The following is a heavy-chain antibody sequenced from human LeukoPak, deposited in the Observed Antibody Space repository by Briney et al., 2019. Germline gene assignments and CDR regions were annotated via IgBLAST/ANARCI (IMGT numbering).Heavy chain of an antibody. CDR1: GGTFSSYA. V-gene: IGHV1-69*13. CDR3: ASGPLNYYDSSGYCLDY. Sequence: EASVKVSCKASGGTFSSYAIGWVRQAPGQGLEWMGGIIPIFGTANYAQKFQGRVTITADESTSTAYMELSSLRSEDTAVYYCASGPLNYYDSSGYCLDYWGQGTLVTVSS. J-gene: IGHJ4*02. D-gene: IGHD3-22*01. CDR2: IIPIFGTA.